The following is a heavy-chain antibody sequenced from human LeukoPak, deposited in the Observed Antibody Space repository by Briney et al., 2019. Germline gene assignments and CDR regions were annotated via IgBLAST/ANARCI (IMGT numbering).Heavy chain of an antibody. Sequence: AGSLRLSCAASGFTFSGSAMHWVRQASGKGLGWVGRIRSKANRYATAYSGSVKGRFTISRDDSKNTAYLQMNSLKTEDTAVYYCTSYSSSFDYYYYYMDVWGKGTTVTVSS. CDR2: IRSKANRYAT. J-gene: IGHJ6*03. D-gene: IGHD6-13*01. CDR1: GFTFSGSA. V-gene: IGHV3-73*01. CDR3: TSYSSSFDYYYYYMDV.